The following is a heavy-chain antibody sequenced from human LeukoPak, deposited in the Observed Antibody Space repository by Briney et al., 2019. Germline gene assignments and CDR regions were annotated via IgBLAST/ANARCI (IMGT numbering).Heavy chain of an antibody. Sequence: SETLSLTCTVSGGSISSYYWSWIRQPAGKGLEWIGRIYTSGSTNYNPSLKSRVTMSVDTSKNQFSLKLSSVTAADTAAYYCARARYSYGSYYYYGMDVWGQGTTVTVSS. J-gene: IGHJ6*02. CDR1: GGSISSYY. V-gene: IGHV4-4*07. D-gene: IGHD5-18*01. CDR2: IYTSGST. CDR3: ARARYSYGSYYYYGMDV.